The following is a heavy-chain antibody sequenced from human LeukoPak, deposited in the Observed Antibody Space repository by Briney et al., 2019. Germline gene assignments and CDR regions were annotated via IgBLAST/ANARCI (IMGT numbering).Heavy chain of an antibody. CDR2: INPNSGGT. CDR3: VRCLSVDPDYCYGMDV. Sequence: ASVKVSCKASDYTFTNYAVSWVRQAPGQGLEWMGWINPNSGGTKYAQKFQGRVTMTRDMSISTAYMELSRLRSDDTAVYYCVRCLSVDPDYCYGMDVWGQGTTVTVSS. D-gene: IGHD2/OR15-2a*01. V-gene: IGHV1-2*02. J-gene: IGHJ6*02. CDR1: DYTFTNYA.